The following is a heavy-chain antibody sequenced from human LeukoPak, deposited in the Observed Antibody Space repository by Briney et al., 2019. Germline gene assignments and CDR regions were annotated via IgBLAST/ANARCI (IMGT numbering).Heavy chain of an antibody. CDR2: INHSGST. D-gene: IGHD3-3*01. V-gene: IGHV4-34*01. CDR3: AGAGDNDFWSGSDGGDNWFDP. J-gene: IGHJ5*02. CDR1: GGSFSGYY. Sequence: SETLSLTCAVYGGSFSGYYWSWIRQPPGKGLEWIGEINHSGSTNYNPSLKSRVTISVDTSKNQFSLKLSSVTAADTAVYYCAGAGDNDFWSGSDGGDNWFDPWGQGTLVTVSS.